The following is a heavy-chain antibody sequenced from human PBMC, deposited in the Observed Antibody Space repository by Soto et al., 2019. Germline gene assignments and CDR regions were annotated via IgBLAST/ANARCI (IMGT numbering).Heavy chain of an antibody. V-gene: IGHV1-69*02. Sequence: QVQLVQSGAEMKRPGSSVKVSCEASGGTFPNSTFNWVRQAPGQGLEWMGRIIPVLNIANYAQNFHGRITITADKSTSTAYLELTSLRSADTAIYFCARAPPASSPFVYWGQGSLVTVSS. D-gene: IGHD1-26*01. J-gene: IGHJ4*02. CDR1: GGTFPNST. CDR3: ARAPPASSPFVY. CDR2: IIPVLNIA.